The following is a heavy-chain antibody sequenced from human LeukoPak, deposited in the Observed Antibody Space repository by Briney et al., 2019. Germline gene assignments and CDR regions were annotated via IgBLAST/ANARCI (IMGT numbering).Heavy chain of an antibody. J-gene: IGHJ4*02. V-gene: IGHV3-48*04. CDR2: ISSSSSTI. CDR1: GFTFSSYS. CDR3: ARDHHLGAIDFDY. Sequence: GGSLRLSCAASGFTFSSYSMNWVRQAPGKGLEWVSYISSSSSTIYYADSVKGRFTISRDNAKNSLYLQMNSLRAEDTAVYYCARDHHLGAIDFDYWGQGTLVTVSS. D-gene: IGHD5-12*01.